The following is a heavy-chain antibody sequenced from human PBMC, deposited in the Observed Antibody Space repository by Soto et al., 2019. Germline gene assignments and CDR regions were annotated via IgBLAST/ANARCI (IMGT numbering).Heavy chain of an antibody. CDR3: ARDRRWELLY. J-gene: IGHJ4*02. CDR2: ISSSSSTI. V-gene: IGHV3-48*02. Sequence: GGSLRLSCASSGFTFSSYGMHLVRQAPGKGLEWVSYISSSSSTIYYADSVKGRFTISRDNAKNSLYLQMNSLRDEDTAVYSCARDRRWELLYWGQGALVTVSS. CDR1: GFTFSSYG. D-gene: IGHD1-26*01.